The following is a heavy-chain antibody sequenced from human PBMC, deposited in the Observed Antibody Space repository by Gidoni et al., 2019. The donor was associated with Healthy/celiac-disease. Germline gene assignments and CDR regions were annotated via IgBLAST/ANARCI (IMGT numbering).Heavy chain of an antibody. CDR3: AKDTILDI. Sequence: ELQLLESGGGLVQPGGSLRLSCAAAGFTFSLYAMRWVRPAPGKGMEWVSGICGSGGNTYYADTVKGRFTISQDNSKNTLDLQMNSLRAEDTAVYYCAKDTILDIWGQGTMVTVSS. CDR1: GFTFSLYA. V-gene: IGHV3-23*01. D-gene: IGHD3-3*01. CDR2: ICGSGGNT. J-gene: IGHJ3*02.